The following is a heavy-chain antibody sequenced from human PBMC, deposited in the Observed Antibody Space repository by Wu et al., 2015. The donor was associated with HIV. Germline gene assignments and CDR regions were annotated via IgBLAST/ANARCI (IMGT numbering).Heavy chain of an antibody. CDR1: GYTFTSYG. Sequence: QVQLVQSGAEVKKPGASVKVSCKASGYTFTSYGISWVRQAPGQGLEWMGWMNPNSGNTGYAQRFQGRVVMTRNNSISTAYMELSSLRSDDPAVYFXARTRQYQLRNAFDIWARGQWSPISS. D-gene: IGHD2-2*01. CDR2: MNPNSGNT. J-gene: IGHJ3*02. V-gene: IGHV1-8*02. CDR3: ARTRQYQLRNAFDI.